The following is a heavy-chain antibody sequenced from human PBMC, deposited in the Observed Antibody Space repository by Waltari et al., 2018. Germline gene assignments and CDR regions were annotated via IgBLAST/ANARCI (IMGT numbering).Heavy chain of an antibody. CDR3: ATDLSIAALRRHYGMDV. Sequence: QVQLVQSGAEVKKPGASVQVSCKVSGYTLTDLSMHWVRQSPGKGLEWMGGFDPEDGETIYAQKFQGRVTMTEDTSTDTAYMELSSLRSEDTAVYYCATDLSIAALRRHYGMDVWGQGTTVTVSS. J-gene: IGHJ6*02. CDR2: FDPEDGET. CDR1: GYTLTDLS. D-gene: IGHD6-6*01. V-gene: IGHV1-24*01.